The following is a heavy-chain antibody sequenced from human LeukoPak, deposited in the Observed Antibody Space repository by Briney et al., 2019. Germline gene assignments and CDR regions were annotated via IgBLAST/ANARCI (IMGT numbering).Heavy chain of an antibody. J-gene: IGHJ4*02. CDR1: GYTFTGYY. CDR3: ARTARDYYDSSGYYPESY. CDR2: INPNSGGT. Sequence: ASAKVSCKASGYTFTGYYMHWVRQAPGQGLEWMGWINPNSGGTNYAQKFQGRVTMTRDTSISTAYMELSRLRSDDTAVYYCARTARDYYDSSGYYPESYWGQGTLVTVSS. D-gene: IGHD3-22*01. V-gene: IGHV1-2*02.